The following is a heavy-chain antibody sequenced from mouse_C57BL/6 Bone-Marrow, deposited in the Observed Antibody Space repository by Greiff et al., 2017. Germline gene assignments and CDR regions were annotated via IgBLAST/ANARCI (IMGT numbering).Heavy chain of an antibody. CDR1: GYTFTDHT. J-gene: IGHJ2*01. V-gene: IGHV1-78*01. CDR2: IYPRDGST. Sequence: VQLQQSDAELVKPGASVKISCKVSGYTFTDHTIHWMKQRPEQGLEWIGYIYPRDGSTKYNEKFKGKATLTADKSSSTAYMQLNSLTSEDSAVYFCARCSPGSSALYYFDYWGQGTTLTVSS. D-gene: IGHD1-1*01. CDR3: ARCSPGSSALYYFDY.